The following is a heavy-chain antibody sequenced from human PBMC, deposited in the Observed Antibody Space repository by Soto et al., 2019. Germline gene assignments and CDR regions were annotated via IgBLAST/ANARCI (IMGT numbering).Heavy chain of an antibody. J-gene: IGHJ5*02. Sequence: GGSLRLSCAASGFTFSSYAMSWVRQAPGKGLEWVSAISGSGGSTYYADSVKGRFTISRDNSKNTLYLQMNSLRAEDTDVYYCAKRLTGFDLPRIEIPGIAAAGTVHNWFDPWGQGTLVTVSS. D-gene: IGHD6-13*01. V-gene: IGHV3-23*01. CDR3: AKRLTGFDLPRIEIPGIAAAGTVHNWFDP. CDR2: ISGSGGST. CDR1: GFTFSSYA.